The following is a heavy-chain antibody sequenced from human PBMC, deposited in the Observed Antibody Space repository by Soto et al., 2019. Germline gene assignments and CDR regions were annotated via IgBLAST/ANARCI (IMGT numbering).Heavy chain of an antibody. V-gene: IGHV4-30-2*01. CDR3: ARGNVVAIDY. CDR2: IYHSGST. Sequence: QLQLQESGSGLVKPSQTLSLTCAVSGGSISSGGYSWSWIRQPPGKGLEWIGYIYHSGSTYYNPSLXXXVXXXVXXXKXXXXXXXSSVXXXDXAVXYCARGNVVAIDYWGQGTLVTVSS. J-gene: IGHJ4*02. D-gene: IGHD2-21*01. CDR1: GGSISSGGYS.